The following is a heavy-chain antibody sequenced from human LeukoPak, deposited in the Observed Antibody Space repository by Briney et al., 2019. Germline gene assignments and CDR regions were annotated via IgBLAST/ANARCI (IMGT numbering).Heavy chain of an antibody. J-gene: IGHJ4*02. CDR2: INHSGST. CDR1: GGSFSGYY. D-gene: IGHD5-18*01. Sequence: PETLSLTCAVYGGSFSGYYWSWIRQPPGKGLEWIGEINHSGSTNYNPSLKSRVTISVDTSKNQFSLKLSSVTAADTAVYYCASDNTAMFDWGQGTLVTVSS. CDR3: ASDNTAMFD. V-gene: IGHV4-34*01.